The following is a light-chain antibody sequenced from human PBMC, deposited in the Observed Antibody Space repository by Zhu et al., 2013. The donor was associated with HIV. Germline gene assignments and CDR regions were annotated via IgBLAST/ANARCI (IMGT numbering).Light chain of an antibody. V-gene: IGKV1-5*03. CDR2: KTS. J-gene: IGKJ1*01. Sequence: DIQMTQSPSSVSASVGDRVTITCRASQSITTSLAWYQQKPGKAPKLLIYKTSILENGVPSRFSGSGSGTKFTLTISSLQPDDFATYYCQQYNGYSTFGQGTKVE. CDR1: QSITTS. CDR3: QQYNGYST.